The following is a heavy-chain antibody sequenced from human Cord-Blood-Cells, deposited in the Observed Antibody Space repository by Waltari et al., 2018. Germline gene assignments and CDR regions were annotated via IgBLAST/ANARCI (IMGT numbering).Heavy chain of an antibody. J-gene: IGHJ2*01. CDR2: IYYRGST. CDR3: ARRETGYSSSWYWYFDL. CDR1: GGSISSYY. Sequence: QVQLQESGPGLVKPSETLSLTCTVSGGSISSYYWSWIRQPPGKGLEWIGYIYYRGSTNYTPSLKRRVTIAVDASKNQVALKLGSVTAADTAVYYCARRETGYSSSWYWYFDLWGRGTLVTVSS. D-gene: IGHD6-13*01. V-gene: IGHV4-59*08.